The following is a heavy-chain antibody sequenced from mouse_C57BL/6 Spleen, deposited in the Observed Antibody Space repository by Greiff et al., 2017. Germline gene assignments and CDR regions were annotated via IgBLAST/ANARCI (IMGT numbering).Heavy chain of an antibody. V-gene: IGHV1-69*01. CDR2: IDPSDSYT. D-gene: IGHD2-5*01. Sequence: QVQLQQPGAELVMPGASVKLSCRASGYTFTSYWMHWVKQRPGQGLEWIGEIDPSDSYTNYNQKFKGKSTLTVDKSSSTAYMQLSSLTSEDSAVYYCARSAISNFYFDVWGTGTTVTVSS. J-gene: IGHJ1*03. CDR1: GYTFTSYW. CDR3: ARSAISNFYFDV.